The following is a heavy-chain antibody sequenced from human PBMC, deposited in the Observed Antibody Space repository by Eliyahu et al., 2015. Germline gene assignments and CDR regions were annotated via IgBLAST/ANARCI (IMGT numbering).Heavy chain of an antibody. D-gene: IGHD3-3*01. CDR2: INHXGST. Sequence: QVQLQQXGAGLLKPSETLSLTCAVYGGSFSXYXWSWIRQPPGKGLEWIGEINHXGSTNYNPSLKSRVTISVDTSKNQFSLKLSSVTAADTAVYYCARGVLRFLEWLTPFDPWGQGTLVTVSS. CDR3: ARGVLRFLEWLTPFDP. CDR1: GGSFSXYX. J-gene: IGHJ5*02. V-gene: IGHV4-34*01.